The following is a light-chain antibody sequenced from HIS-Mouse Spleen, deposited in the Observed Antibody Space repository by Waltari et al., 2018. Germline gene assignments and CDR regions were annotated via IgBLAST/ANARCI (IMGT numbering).Light chain of an antibody. CDR1: SSDAGGYHY. CDR2: DVS. Sequence: QSALTQPASVSGSPGQALTISCTGTSSDAGGYHYVPWYQQHPGKAPKLMIYDVSTRPSGVSNRFSGSKSGNTASLTISGLQAEDEADYYCSSYTSSRDVVFGGGTKLTVL. J-gene: IGLJ2*01. CDR3: SSYTSSRDVV. V-gene: IGLV2-14*03.